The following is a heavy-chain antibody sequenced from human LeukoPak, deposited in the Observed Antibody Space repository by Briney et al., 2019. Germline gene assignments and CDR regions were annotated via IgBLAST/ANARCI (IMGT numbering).Heavy chain of an antibody. CDR3: AKGRYDFWSGYPNDWFDP. Sequence: GRSLRLSCAASGFTFSSYGMHWVRQAPGKGLEWVAVIWYDGSNKYYADSVKGRFTISRDNSKSTLYLQMNSLRAEDTAVYYCAKGRYDFWSGYPNDWFDPWGQGTLVTVSS. V-gene: IGHV3-33*06. CDR2: IWYDGSNK. J-gene: IGHJ5*02. CDR1: GFTFSSYG. D-gene: IGHD3/OR15-3a*01.